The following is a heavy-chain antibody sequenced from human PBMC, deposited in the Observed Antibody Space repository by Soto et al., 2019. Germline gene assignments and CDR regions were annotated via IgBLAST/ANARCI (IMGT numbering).Heavy chain of an antibody. D-gene: IGHD6-19*01. Sequence: PGGSLRLSCAASGFTFSDYAMHWVRQAPGKGLEWVAVVSHDGRNTHYADTVKGRFTISRDSSKNTVSLEMNSLRAEDTAVYYCAKGGRQWLVTSDFNYWGQGA. CDR3: AKGGRQWLVTSDFNY. V-gene: IGHV3-30*18. CDR1: GFTFSDYA. J-gene: IGHJ4*02. CDR2: VSHDGRNT.